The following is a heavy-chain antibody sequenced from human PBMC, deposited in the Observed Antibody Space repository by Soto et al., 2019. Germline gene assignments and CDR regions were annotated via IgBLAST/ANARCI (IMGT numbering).Heavy chain of an antibody. V-gene: IGHV3-21*01. D-gene: IGHD2-15*01. CDR2: ISRSSSYI. J-gene: IGHJ3*02. CDR3: AKDRRYCSGGSCSLPCAFDI. Sequence: GGSLRLSCAGSGFIFSSYAMNWVRQAPGKGLEWVSSISRSSSYIYYADSVRGRFTISRDNAKNTLHLQMNSLRDEDTAVYYCAKDRRYCSGGSCSLPCAFDIWGQGTMVTVSS. CDR1: GFIFSSYA.